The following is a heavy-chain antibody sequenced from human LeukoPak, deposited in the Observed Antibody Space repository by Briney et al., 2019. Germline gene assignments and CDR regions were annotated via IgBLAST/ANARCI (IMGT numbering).Heavy chain of an antibody. J-gene: IGHJ5*02. CDR3: XRGFDGYPFGWWFDP. CDR2: VSADGSTT. CDR1: GFTFSTYW. Sequence: QSGGSLRLSCVVSGFTFSTYWMHWVRQAPGKGLVWVSRVSADGSTTIYADSVKGRFTISRGNGINTVYLQMNSLRAEDTAVYYCXRGFDGYPFGWWFDPWGQGTLVTVSS. D-gene: IGHD5-24*01. V-gene: IGHV3-74*01.